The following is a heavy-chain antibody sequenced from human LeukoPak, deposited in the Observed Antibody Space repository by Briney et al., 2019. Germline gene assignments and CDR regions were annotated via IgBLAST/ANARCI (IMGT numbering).Heavy chain of an antibody. CDR3: ARETGELPYYSDY. D-gene: IGHD3-10*01. Sequence: SETLSLTCTVSGVSISSYYWSWIRQPAGKGLEWIGRIYTSGSTNYNPSLKSRVTISGDTSKNQFSLKLSSVTAADTAVYYCARETGELPYYSDYWGQGTLVTVSS. V-gene: IGHV4-4*07. CDR2: IYTSGST. J-gene: IGHJ4*02. CDR1: GVSISSYY.